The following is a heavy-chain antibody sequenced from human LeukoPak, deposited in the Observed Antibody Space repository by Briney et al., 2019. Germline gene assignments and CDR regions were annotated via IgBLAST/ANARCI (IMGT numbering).Heavy chain of an antibody. D-gene: IGHD6-13*01. CDR2: IWYDGSNK. J-gene: IGHJ6*02. V-gene: IGHV3-33*01. Sequence: GGSLRLSCAASGFTFSSYGMHWVRQAPGKGLEWVAVIWYDGSNKYYADSVKGRFTISRDNSKNTLYLQMNSLRAEDTAVYYCARDRVAAAALYGMDVWGQGTTVTVSS. CDR3: ARDRVAAAALYGMDV. CDR1: GFTFSSYG.